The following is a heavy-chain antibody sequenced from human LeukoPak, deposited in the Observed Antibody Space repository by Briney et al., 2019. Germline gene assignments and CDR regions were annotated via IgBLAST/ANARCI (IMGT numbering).Heavy chain of an antibody. V-gene: IGHV3-48*04. Sequence: GGSLRLSCAASGLTFSSYSMNWVRQAPGKGLEWVSYITSSGGTIYYADSVKGRFTISRDNAKNSLYLQMNGLRAEDTAVYHCARVRYSYGYFDYWGQGTLVTVSS. CDR3: ARVRYSYGYFDY. CDR1: GLTFSSYS. J-gene: IGHJ4*02. D-gene: IGHD5-18*01. CDR2: ITSSGGTI.